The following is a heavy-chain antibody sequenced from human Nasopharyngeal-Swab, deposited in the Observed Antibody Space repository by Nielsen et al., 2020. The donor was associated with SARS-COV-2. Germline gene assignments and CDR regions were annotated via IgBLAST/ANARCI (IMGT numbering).Heavy chain of an antibody. D-gene: IGHD2-2*01. CDR2: IYYSGST. Sequence: SETLSLTCTVSGGSISSGGYYWSWIRQHPGKGLEWIGYIYYSGSTYYNPSLKSRVTISVDTSKNQFSLKLSSVTAADTAVYYCAREGALLSTSGTHMDVWGKGTTVTVSS. J-gene: IGHJ6*03. CDR3: AREGALLSTSGTHMDV. CDR1: GGSISSGGYY. V-gene: IGHV4-31*03.